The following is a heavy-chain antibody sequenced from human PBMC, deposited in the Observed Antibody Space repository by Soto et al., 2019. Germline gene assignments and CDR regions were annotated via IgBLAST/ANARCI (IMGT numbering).Heavy chain of an antibody. V-gene: IGHV3-23*01. CDR3: AKQNSIFGVDSFYYGMDV. Sequence: ESGGGLVQPGGSLRLSCAASGFTFSSYAMSWVRQAPGKGLDWVSAITGNGISTYYADSVKGRFTISRDNSKNTLSLQMNSLRAEDTAVYYCAKQNSIFGVDSFYYGMDVWGQGTTVAVSS. J-gene: IGHJ6*02. D-gene: IGHD3-3*01. CDR1: GFTFSSYA. CDR2: ITGNGIST.